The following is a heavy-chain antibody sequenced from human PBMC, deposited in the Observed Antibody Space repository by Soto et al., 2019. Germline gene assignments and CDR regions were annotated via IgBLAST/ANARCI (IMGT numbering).Heavy chain of an antibody. J-gene: IGHJ4*02. CDR3: ARGGGTLDY. CDR2: ITPRDGTT. CDR1: GYTFISYS. Sequence: QVLLVQSGAEVKKSGASVKVSCKASGYTFISYSMYWVRQAPRQGLEWMGIITPRDGTTIYAQNFQGRFTMTRDTSSSTVYMELSSLRSDDTAVYYCARGGGTLDYWGQGTLVAVS. V-gene: IGHV1-46*01.